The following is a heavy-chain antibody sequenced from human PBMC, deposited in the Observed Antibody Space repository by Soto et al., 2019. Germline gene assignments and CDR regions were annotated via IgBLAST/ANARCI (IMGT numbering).Heavy chain of an antibody. CDR2: LIPIFGTT. D-gene: IGHD3-10*01. CDR3: ASLPSFYYGSGYGMDV. CDR1: GGTFRSNA. J-gene: IGHJ6*02. V-gene: IGHV1-69*01. Sequence: QVQLVQSGTEVKKPGSSVKVSCKASGGTFRSNAISWVRQAPGQGLEWMGGLIPIFGTTYYAQKFQGRFTITADESASTAYMELSSLRSDDTAVYYCASLPSFYYGSGYGMDVWGQGTTVTVSS.